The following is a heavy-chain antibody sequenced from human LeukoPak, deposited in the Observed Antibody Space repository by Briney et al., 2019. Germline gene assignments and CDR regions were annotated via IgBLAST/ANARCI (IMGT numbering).Heavy chain of an antibody. CDR3: ARGGSGSYIDP. CDR1: GYSFISYG. CDR2: ISAYNGNT. J-gene: IGHJ5*02. V-gene: IGHV1-18*01. Sequence: GASVKVSCTASGYSFISYGITWVRQAPGQGLEYMGWISAYNGNTNYAQNFQGRVTMTTDTSTSTAYMELRSLRSDDTAVYYCARGGSGSYIDPWGQGTLVTVSS. D-gene: IGHD1-26*01.